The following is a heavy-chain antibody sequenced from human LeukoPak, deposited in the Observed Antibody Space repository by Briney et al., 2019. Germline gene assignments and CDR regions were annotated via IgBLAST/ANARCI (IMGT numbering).Heavy chain of an antibody. CDR3: AKGRRSGATVNSPLLDY. Sequence: ASVKVSCKASGYTFTDYYMHWVRQAPGQGLEWMGWISANSGDTKYAQMFQGRVTMTRDTSISTVSLELSSLGSDDTAVYYCAKGRRSGATVNSPLLDYWGQGTLVTVSS. CDR2: ISANSGDT. CDR1: GYTFTDYY. V-gene: IGHV1-2*02. J-gene: IGHJ4*02. D-gene: IGHD1-26*01.